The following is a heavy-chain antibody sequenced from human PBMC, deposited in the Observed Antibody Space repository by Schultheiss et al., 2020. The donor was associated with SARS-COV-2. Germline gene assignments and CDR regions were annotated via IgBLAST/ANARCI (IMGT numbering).Heavy chain of an antibody. J-gene: IGHJ3*01. V-gene: IGHV4-34*01. D-gene: IGHD2-15*01. Sequence: SETLSLTCAVYGGSFSGYSWSWIRQPPGKGLEWIGEINHSGSTNYNPSLKSRVTMSVDLSNNQFSLKLNSVTAADTAVYYCASDSTSDDSFGVWGRGTMVTVSS. CDR2: INHSGST. CDR3: ASDSTSDDSFGV. CDR1: GGSFSGYS.